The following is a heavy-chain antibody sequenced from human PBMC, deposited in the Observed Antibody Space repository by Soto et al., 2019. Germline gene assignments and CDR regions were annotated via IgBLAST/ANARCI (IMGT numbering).Heavy chain of an antibody. D-gene: IGHD3-3*01. V-gene: IGHV4-39*01. Sequence: SETLSLTCTVSGGSISSGSYYWDWIRQPPGKGLDWVGTIYYSGTTHYSPSLKSRVTISVDTSKNQFSLMLSSVTAADTAVYYCARQDYDFWSGHPRKWFDSWGQGTMVTVS. CDR3: ARQDYDFWSGHPRKWFDS. CDR2: IYYSGTT. CDR1: GGSISSGSYY. J-gene: IGHJ5*01.